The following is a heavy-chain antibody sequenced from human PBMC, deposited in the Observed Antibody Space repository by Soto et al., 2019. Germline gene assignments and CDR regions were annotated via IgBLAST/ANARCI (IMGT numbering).Heavy chain of an antibody. D-gene: IGHD4-17*01. CDR3: ARTMTTSGWFDP. CDR1: GVPITSGGYS. V-gene: IGHV4-30-2*01. Sequence: TLSPTCAVSGVPITSGGYSWSWIRQPPGKGLEWIGYIYHSGGTYYNPSLKSRVTLSIDRTKKQFSLKLKSVTAADTAVYFCARTMTTSGWFDPWGQGTLVTVSS. J-gene: IGHJ5*02. CDR2: IYHSGGT.